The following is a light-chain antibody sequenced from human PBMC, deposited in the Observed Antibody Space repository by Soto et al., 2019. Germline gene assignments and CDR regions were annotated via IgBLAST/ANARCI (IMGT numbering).Light chain of an antibody. CDR3: QQYSDTHIT. Sequence: DIVVTQSPDSLAVSLGERATINCRSSWRVLYSSSNRDALAWYQHKPRQPPKLLFYWASARESGVPDRFIGGGSGTNFTLTITSQQPEDVAVYYCQQYSDTHITFGQGTRLEIK. J-gene: IGKJ5*01. V-gene: IGKV4-1*01. CDR1: WRVLYSSSNRDA. CDR2: WAS.